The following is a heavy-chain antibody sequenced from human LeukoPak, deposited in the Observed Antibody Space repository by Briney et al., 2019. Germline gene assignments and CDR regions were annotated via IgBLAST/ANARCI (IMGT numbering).Heavy chain of an antibody. D-gene: IGHD5-12*01. CDR1: GYTFTGYY. CDR2: INPNSGGT. J-gene: IGHJ4*02. V-gene: IGHV1-2*02. Sequence: VASVKVSCKASGYTFTGYYMHWVRQAPGQGLEWMGWINPNSGGTNYTQKFQGRVTMTRDTSISTAYMELSRLRSDDTAVYYCARAWLRLNPLFDYWGQGTLVTVSS. CDR3: ARAWLRLNPLFDY.